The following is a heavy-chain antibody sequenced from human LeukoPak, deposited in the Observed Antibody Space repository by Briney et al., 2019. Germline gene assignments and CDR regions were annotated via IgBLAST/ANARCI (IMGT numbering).Heavy chain of an antibody. Sequence: ASVRVSCQASGYTFTSSGISWVRQAPGQGLGWMGWISAYSGDTDFPEKLQGRVTMTTDPSTSTVYMELRSLRSDDTPVYYCARATYSGSYSDYWGQGTLVTVSS. V-gene: IGHV1-18*01. CDR2: ISAYSGDT. J-gene: IGHJ4*02. CDR1: GYTFTSSG. CDR3: ARATYSGSYSDY. D-gene: IGHD1-26*01.